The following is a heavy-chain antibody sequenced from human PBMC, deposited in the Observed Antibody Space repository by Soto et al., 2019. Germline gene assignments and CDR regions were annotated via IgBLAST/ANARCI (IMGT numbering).Heavy chain of an antibody. CDR1: GFTFNNYA. J-gene: IGHJ4*02. CDR2: VSYDGSNK. D-gene: IGHD4-17*01. CDR3: ARTVTTVTTPYYFDY. V-gene: IGHV3-30-3*01. Sequence: QVQLVESRGGVVQPGRSLRLSCAASGFTFNNYAMHWVRQAPGKGLEWVAVVSYDGSNKYYADSVKGRFTISRDNSKDTLYLQMNSLRAEDTAVFYCARTVTTVTTPYYFDYWGQGTLVTVSS.